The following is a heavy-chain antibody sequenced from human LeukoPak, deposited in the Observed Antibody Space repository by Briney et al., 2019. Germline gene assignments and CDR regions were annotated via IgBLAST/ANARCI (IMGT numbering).Heavy chain of an antibody. Sequence: SETLPLTCVVSGASITVGSWWSWVRQSPEKGLEWIGEIYHSGTINYNPSLKSRVTILVDKTKNQFSLKLTSVTAADSAVYYCARDVSRFGELSTYYYGMDVWGKGTTVIVSA. CDR1: GASITVGSW. J-gene: IGHJ6*04. CDR2: IYHSGTI. CDR3: ARDVSRFGELSTYYYGMDV. D-gene: IGHD3-10*01. V-gene: IGHV4-4*02.